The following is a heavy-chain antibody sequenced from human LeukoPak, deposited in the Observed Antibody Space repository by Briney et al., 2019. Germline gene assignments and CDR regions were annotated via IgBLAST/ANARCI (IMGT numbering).Heavy chain of an antibody. J-gene: IGHJ5*02. D-gene: IGHD1-7*01. CDR3: ARELPPVVNYRFDH. Sequence: GRSLRLSCAAPGFTFSNYGMHWGRQAPGKGLGWVAVIWYDGSNKYCADSVKGRFTISRDNSKNTLYQQINSLRAEDTAMYYCARELPPVVNYRFDHWGQGTLVTVSP. V-gene: IGHV3-33*01. CDR1: GFTFSNYG. CDR2: IWYDGSNK.